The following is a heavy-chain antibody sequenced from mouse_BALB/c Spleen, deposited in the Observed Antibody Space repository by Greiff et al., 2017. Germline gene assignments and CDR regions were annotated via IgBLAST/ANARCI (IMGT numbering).Heavy chain of an antibody. CDR1: GFSLTSYG. Sequence: QVQLKESGPGLVQPSQSLSITCTVSGFSLTSYGVHWVRQSPGKGLEWLGVIWSGGSTDYNAAFISRLSISKDNSKSQVFFKMNSLQANDTAIYYCARKERGVYYYGSSYVDYYAMDYWGQGTSVTVSS. J-gene: IGHJ4*01. V-gene: IGHV2-2*02. CDR2: IWSGGST. D-gene: IGHD1-1*01. CDR3: ARKERGVYYYGSSYVDYYAMDY.